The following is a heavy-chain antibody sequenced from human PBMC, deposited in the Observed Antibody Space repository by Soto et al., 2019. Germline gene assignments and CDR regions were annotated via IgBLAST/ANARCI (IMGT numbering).Heavy chain of an antibody. CDR1: GDTFSSYA. CDR2: IIPLFGAG. Sequence: QVQLVQSGAEVKKPGSSVKVSCKASGDTFSSYAINWIRQAPGQGLEWMGGIIPLFGAGNYAQKFQGRVTITADESTSTVYMELSSLRSEDTAVYYCASPGIPVAGRSLFDYWGQGTPVTVSS. J-gene: IGHJ4*02. CDR3: ASPGIPVAGRSLFDY. V-gene: IGHV1-69*01. D-gene: IGHD6-19*01.